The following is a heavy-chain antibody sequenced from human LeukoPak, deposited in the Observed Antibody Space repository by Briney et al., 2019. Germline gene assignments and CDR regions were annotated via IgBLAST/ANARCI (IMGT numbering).Heavy chain of an antibody. CDR2: INPNSGGT. Sequence: ASVKVSCKASGYTFTGYYMHWVRQAPGQGLEWMGWINPNSGGTNYAQKFQDRVSMTRDTSISTAYMHLSRLRSADTAVYYCARSPHIDYWGQGTLLTVSS. J-gene: IGHJ4*02. V-gene: IGHV1-2*02. CDR1: GYTFTGYY. CDR3: ARSPHIDY.